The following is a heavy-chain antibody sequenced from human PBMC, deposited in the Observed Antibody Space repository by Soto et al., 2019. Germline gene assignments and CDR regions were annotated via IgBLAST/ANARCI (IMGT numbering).Heavy chain of an antibody. J-gene: IGHJ4*02. Sequence: QVQLVESGGGLVKPGGSLRLSCAVSGFTFSDYYMTWIRQAPGTGLEWVSYISSSTSHTNYADSVKGRFTISRDNAKNTLFLQMNSLRAEDTAVYYCARGRGAAAGYLDFWGQGTLVTVSS. D-gene: IGHD6-13*01. CDR2: ISSSTSHT. V-gene: IGHV3-11*05. CDR3: ARGRGAAAGYLDF. CDR1: GFTFSDYY.